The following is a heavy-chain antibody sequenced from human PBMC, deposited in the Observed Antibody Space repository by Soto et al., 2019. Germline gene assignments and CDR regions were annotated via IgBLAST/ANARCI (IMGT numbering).Heavy chain of an antibody. CDR2: ISSSSPI. CDR3: AEEFSYNYDFWSGYVRYFDY. V-gene: IGHV3-48*01. CDR1: GFTFSSYS. J-gene: IGHJ4*02. Sequence: PGGSLRLSCAASGFTFSSYSMNWVRQAPGKGLEWVSYISSSSPIKYADSVKGRFTISRDNSKNTLYLQMNSLRAEDTAVYYCAEEFSYNYDFWSGYVRYFDYWGQGTLVTVSS. D-gene: IGHD3-3*01.